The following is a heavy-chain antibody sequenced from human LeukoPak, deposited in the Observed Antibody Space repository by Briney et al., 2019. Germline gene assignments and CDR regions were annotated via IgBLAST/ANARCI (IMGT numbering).Heavy chain of an antibody. CDR2: INGDGSTT. CDR3: ATISRSVSSHFDY. J-gene: IGHJ4*02. CDR1: GFTFSTYW. V-gene: IGHV3-74*01. D-gene: IGHD1-26*01. Sequence: GGSLRLSCAASGFTFSTYWMHWFRQAPGKELVCVSRINGDGSTTDYADSVKGRFTISRGNAKNTLYLQMNSLRAEDMSVYYCATISRSVSSHFDYWGQGTLVTVSS.